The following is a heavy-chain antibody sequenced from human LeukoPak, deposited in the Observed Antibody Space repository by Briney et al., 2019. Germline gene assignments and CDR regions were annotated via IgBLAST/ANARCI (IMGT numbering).Heavy chain of an antibody. CDR1: DDSITIYY. J-gene: IGHJ5*02. CDR3: ARGGSSGWYGEGNWFDP. V-gene: IGHV4-59*12. CDR2: IDHTGIT. D-gene: IGHD6-19*01. Sequence: SETLSLTCTVSDDSITIYYWSWIRQPPGKGLEWIGYIDHTGITNYNPSLKSRVTISGDTSKNQFSLKLSSVTAADTAVYYCARGGSSGWYGEGNWFDPWGQGTLVTASS.